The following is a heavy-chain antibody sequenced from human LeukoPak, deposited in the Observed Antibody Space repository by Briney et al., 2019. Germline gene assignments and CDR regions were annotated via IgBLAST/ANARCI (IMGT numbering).Heavy chain of an antibody. Sequence: GASVKVSCKASGYTFTGYYLHWVRQAPGQGLEWMGWLNPNSGGINYAQKFQGRVTMTRDTSISTAYMEVSRLRSDDTAVYYCARAPSSGWSGYYFDYWGQGTLVTVSS. V-gene: IGHV1-2*02. CDR1: GYTFTGYY. J-gene: IGHJ4*02. CDR2: LNPNSGGI. D-gene: IGHD6-13*01. CDR3: ARAPSSGWSGYYFDY.